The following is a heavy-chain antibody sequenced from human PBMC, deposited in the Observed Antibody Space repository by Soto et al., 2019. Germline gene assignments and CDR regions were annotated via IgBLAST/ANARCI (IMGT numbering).Heavy chain of an antibody. Sequence: GASVKVSCKASGGTFSSYAISWVRQAPGQGLEWMGGIIPIFGTANYAQKFQGRVTITADESTSTAYMELSSLRSEDTAVYYCARDGTGATVLYYYYGMDVWGQGTTVTVS. CDR1: GGTFSSYA. CDR3: ARDGTGATVLYYYYGMDV. D-gene: IGHD1-26*01. CDR2: IIPIFGTA. V-gene: IGHV1-69*13. J-gene: IGHJ6*02.